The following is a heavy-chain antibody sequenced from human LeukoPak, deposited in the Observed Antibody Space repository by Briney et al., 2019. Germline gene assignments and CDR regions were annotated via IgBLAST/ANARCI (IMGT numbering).Heavy chain of an antibody. CDR2: ISSSSSYI. CDR3: ARDGECCYSYGAGFDS. V-gene: IGHV3-21*01. D-gene: IGHD5-18*01. CDR1: GCTFSSYS. J-gene: IGHJ4*02. Sequence: AGSLRLSCAASGCTFSSYSMNWIRQAPGKGLEWVSSISSSSSYIYYADSVKGRFPISRDNAKNSLYLQMNSLRAEDTAVYYCARDGECCYSYGAGFDSWGQGTLVTVSS.